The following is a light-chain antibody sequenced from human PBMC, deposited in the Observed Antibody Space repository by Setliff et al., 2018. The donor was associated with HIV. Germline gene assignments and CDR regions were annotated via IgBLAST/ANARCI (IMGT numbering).Light chain of an antibody. V-gene: IGLV2-14*03. CDR1: SSDVGGYNY. CDR3: SSYTSNNSGV. J-gene: IGLJ1*01. Sequence: QSVLPQPASVSGSPGQSITTACTGTSSDVGGYNYVSWYQLHPGKAPKLMIYDVTNRPSGVSNRFSGSNSGNTASLTISGLQAEDEADYYCSSYTSNNSGVFGTGTKVTVL. CDR2: DVT.